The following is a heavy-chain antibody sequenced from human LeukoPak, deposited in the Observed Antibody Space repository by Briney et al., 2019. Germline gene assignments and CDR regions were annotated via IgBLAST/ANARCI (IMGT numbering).Heavy chain of an antibody. J-gene: IGHJ5*02. V-gene: IGHV3-7*01. Sequence: GESLRLSCGASGFTLSSYWMSWVRQAPGKGLEWVANIKEDGSEKYYVDSVKGRFTISRDNAKNSLYLQMNSLRAEDTAVYYCARRPGWFDPWGQGTLVTVSS. CDR3: ARRPGWFDP. CDR2: IKEDGSEK. CDR1: GFTLSSYW.